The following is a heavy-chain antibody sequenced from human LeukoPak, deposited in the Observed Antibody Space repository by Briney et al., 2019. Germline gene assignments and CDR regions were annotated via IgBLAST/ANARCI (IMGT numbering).Heavy chain of an antibody. CDR3: ARGLTNVVVPAAIGVLYYFDY. CDR2: INHSGGT. D-gene: IGHD2-2*02. J-gene: IGHJ4*02. V-gene: IGHV4-34*01. Sequence: SETLSLTCAVYGGSFSGYYWSWIRQPPGKGLEWIGEINHSGGTNYNPSLKSRVTISVDTSKNRFSLKLSSVTAADTAVYFCARGLTNVVVPAAIGVLYYFDYWGQGTLVTVSS. CDR1: GGSFSGYY.